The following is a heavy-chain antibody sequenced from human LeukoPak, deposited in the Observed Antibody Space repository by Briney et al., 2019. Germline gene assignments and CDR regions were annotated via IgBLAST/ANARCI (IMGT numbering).Heavy chain of an antibody. CDR2: IYHSEST. Sequence: SETLSLTCAVSGYSISSGYYWGWIRQPPGKGLEWIGSIYHSESTYYNPSLKSRVTISVDTPKNQFSLKLTSVTATDTAVYYCTRVAVPGTVDYWGQGTLVTVSS. CDR1: GYSISSGYY. J-gene: IGHJ4*02. V-gene: IGHV4-38-2*01. D-gene: IGHD6-19*01. CDR3: TRVAVPGTVDY.